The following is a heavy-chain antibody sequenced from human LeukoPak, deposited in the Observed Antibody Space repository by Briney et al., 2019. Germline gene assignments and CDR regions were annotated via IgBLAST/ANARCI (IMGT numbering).Heavy chain of an antibody. CDR3: TTDLSPMIVVGY. Sequence: GGSLRLSCAASGFTFSNAWMSWVRQAPGKGLEWVGRIKSKTDGGTTDYAAPVKGRFTISRDDSKNTLYLQMNSLKTEDTAVYYGTTDLSPMIVVGYWGQGTLVTVSS. J-gene: IGHJ4*02. CDR1: GFTFSNAW. V-gene: IGHV3-15*01. D-gene: IGHD3-22*01. CDR2: IKSKTDGGTT.